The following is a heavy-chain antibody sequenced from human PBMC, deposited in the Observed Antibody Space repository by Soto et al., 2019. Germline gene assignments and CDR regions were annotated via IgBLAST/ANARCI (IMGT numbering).Heavy chain of an antibody. CDR1: GGTFSSYA. CDR2: IVPIFGTA. CDR3: ASRDIVVVPAAIRGMGGRGFQH. J-gene: IGHJ1*01. V-gene: IGHV1-69*01. Sequence: QVPLVQSGAEVKKPGSSVKVSCKASGGTFSSYAISWVRQAPGQGLEWMGGIVPIFGTANYAQKFQGRVTITADESTSTAYMELRSLRSEDTAVYYCASRDIVVVPAAIRGMGGRGFQHWGQGTLVTVSS. D-gene: IGHD2-2*02.